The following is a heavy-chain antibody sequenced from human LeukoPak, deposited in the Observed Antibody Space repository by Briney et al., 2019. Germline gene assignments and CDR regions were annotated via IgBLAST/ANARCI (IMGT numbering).Heavy chain of an antibody. CDR1: GGTFSSYA. Sequence: ASVKVSCKASGGTFSSYAISWVRQAPGQGLEWMGWINPNSGGTNYAQKFQGRVTMTRDTSISTAYMELSRLRSDDTAVYYCARGRWLRFKSYYYYMDVWGKGTTVTVSS. CDR2: INPNSGGT. V-gene: IGHV1-2*02. CDR3: ARGRWLRFKSYYYYMDV. D-gene: IGHD5-12*01. J-gene: IGHJ6*03.